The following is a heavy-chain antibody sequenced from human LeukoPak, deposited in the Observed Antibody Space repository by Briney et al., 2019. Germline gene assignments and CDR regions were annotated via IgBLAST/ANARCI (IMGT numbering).Heavy chain of an antibody. Sequence: SETLSLTCTVSGGSISSSSYYWGWIRQPPGKGLEWIGSNYYSGSTYYNPSLKSRVTISVDTSKNQFSLKLSSVTAADTAVYYCARVVAATAGFDYWGQGTLVTVSS. J-gene: IGHJ4*02. D-gene: IGHD2-15*01. CDR3: ARVVAATAGFDY. V-gene: IGHV4-39*01. CDR2: NYYSGST. CDR1: GGSISSSSYY.